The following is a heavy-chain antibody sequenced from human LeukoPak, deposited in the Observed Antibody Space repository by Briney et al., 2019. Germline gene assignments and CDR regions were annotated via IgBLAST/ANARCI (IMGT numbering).Heavy chain of an antibody. CDR3: ARDKSSWYGGADY. CDR2: ISSSGSTI. CDR1: GFTFNSYE. J-gene: IGHJ4*02. Sequence: GGSLRVSCAASGFTFNSYEMNWVRQARGKGLEWVSYISSSGSTIYYADSVKGRFTVSRDNAKNSLYLQMNSLRAEDTAVYYCARDKSSWYGGADYWGQGTLVTVSS. D-gene: IGHD6-13*01. V-gene: IGHV3-48*03.